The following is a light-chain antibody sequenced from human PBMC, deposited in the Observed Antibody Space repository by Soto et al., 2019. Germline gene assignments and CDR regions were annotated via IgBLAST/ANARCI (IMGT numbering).Light chain of an antibody. CDR2: EVS. CDR3: SSFGGSPVV. V-gene: IGLV2-8*01. Sequence: QSAPTQPPSASGSPGQSVTIPCTGTSSDVGDYNYVSWYQQHPGKVPKLLIYEVSKRPSGVPDRFSGSKSGNTASLTVSGLQAEDEAYYYCSSFGGSPVVFGGGTKVTVL. CDR1: SSDVGDYNY. J-gene: IGLJ2*01.